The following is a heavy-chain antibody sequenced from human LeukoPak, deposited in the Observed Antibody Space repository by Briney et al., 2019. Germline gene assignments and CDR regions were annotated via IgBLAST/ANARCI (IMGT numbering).Heavy chain of an antibody. J-gene: IGHJ4*02. V-gene: IGHV3-48*04. D-gene: IGHD4-17*01. CDR2: ISSSSSTI. CDR1: GFTFSSYS. CDR3: ARSGGYGDDVPDY. Sequence: GGSLRLSCTASGFTFSSYSMNWVRQAPGKGLEWVSSISSSSSTISDADSVRGRFTISRDNAKNSLFLQMNSLRADDTAVYYCARSGGYGDDVPDYWGQGTLVTVSS.